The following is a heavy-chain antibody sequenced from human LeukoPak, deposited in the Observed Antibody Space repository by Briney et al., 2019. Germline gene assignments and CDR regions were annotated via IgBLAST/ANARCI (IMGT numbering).Heavy chain of an antibody. V-gene: IGHV3-23*01. CDR3: AKDSEYYDSSGYYFY. J-gene: IGHJ4*02. CDR2: IAGSGASV. CDR1: GFTFSNYA. Sequence: QSGGSLRLSGAASGFTFSNYAMSWVRQAPGKGPEWVAGIAGSGASVYYADSVKGRFTISRDNSKNTLYLQMNSLRVEDTALYYCAKDSEYYDSSGYYFYWGQGTLVTVSS. D-gene: IGHD3-22*01.